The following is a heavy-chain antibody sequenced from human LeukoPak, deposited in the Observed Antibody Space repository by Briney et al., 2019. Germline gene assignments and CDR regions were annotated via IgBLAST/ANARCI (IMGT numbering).Heavy chain of an antibody. V-gene: IGHV3-23*01. J-gene: IGHJ4*02. CDR2: ISGSGSRT. Sequence: GGSLRLSCAASGFTFSSYGMSWVRQAPGKGLEWVSTISGSGSRTYYVDSVKGRFTISRDNSKNTLYLQMNSLRAEDTAVYFCAKDLYRVSDALWFGELMGWGQGTLVTVSS. CDR3: AKDLYRVSDALWFGELMG. D-gene: IGHD3-10*01. CDR1: GFTFSSYG.